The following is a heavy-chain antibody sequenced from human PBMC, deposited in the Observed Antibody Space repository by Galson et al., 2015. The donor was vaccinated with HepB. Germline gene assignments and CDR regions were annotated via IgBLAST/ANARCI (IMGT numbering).Heavy chain of an antibody. CDR2: IWYDGSNK. V-gene: IGHV3-33*01. CDR3: ARDAARRHSEYFHY. D-gene: IGHD1-14*01. J-gene: IGHJ1*01. Sequence: SLRLSCAASGFIFSNYGMHWVRQAPGKGLEWVAVIWYDGSNKYYADSVKGRFTISRDNSKNTLYLKMNSLRAEDTAVYYCARDAARRHSEYFHYWGQGTLVTVSS. CDR1: GFIFSNYG.